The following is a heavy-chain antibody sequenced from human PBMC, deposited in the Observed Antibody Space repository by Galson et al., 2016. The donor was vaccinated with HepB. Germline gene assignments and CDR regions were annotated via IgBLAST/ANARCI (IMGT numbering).Heavy chain of an antibody. CDR2: ISGSGSLI. CDR1: GFTFSNHG. CDR3: AKIKESAKAVFDY. Sequence: SLRLSCAASGFTFSNHGMIWVRQAPGKGLQWVSAISGSGSLIYYADSVKGRSTISRDNSRNTLYLQMNSLRVEDTAVYYCAKIKESAKAVFDYWGQGTLVTVSS. D-gene: IGHD4/OR15-4a*01. J-gene: IGHJ4*02. V-gene: IGHV3-23*01.